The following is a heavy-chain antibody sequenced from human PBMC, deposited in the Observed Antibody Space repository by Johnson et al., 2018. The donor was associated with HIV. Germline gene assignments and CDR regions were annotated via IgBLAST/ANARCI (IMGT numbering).Heavy chain of an antibody. CDR2: ISGSGGST. J-gene: IGHJ3*02. D-gene: IGHD3-22*01. Sequence: VQLVESGGGVVQPGRSLRLSCAASGFTFSSYAMSWVRQAPGKGLEWVSAISGSGGSTYYADSVKGRFTISRDNSKNTLYLQMNSLRAEDTAVYYCAKSAPFYYDSPADAFDIWGQGTMVTVSS. V-gene: IGHV3-23*04. CDR1: GFTFSSYA. CDR3: AKSAPFYYDSPADAFDI.